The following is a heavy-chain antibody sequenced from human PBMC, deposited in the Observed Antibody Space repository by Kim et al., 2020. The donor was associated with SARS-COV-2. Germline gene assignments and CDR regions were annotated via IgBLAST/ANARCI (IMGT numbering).Heavy chain of an antibody. CDR3: SRSAHSWSGHYRDL. V-gene: IGHV1-2*02. Sequence: ASVKVSCKASGYTFTDYYIHWVRQAPGQGLEWMGWINPYSGDTNYAQKFQGRVTMTRDTSISTPYVELTSLRSEDTAVYYFSRSAHSWSGHYRDLWGQGTRYTV. CDR2: INPYSGDT. D-gene: IGHD3-3*01. J-gene: IGHJ5*02. CDR1: GYTFTDYY.